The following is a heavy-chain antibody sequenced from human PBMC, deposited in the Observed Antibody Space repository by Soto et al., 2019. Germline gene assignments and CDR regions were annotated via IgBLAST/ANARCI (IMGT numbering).Heavy chain of an antibody. V-gene: IGHV1-8*01. J-gene: IGHJ4*02. Sequence: ASVKVSCKASGYTFTSYDINWVRPATGQGLEWMGWMNPSSGNTGYAQKFQGRVTMTRNTSISTAYMELSSLRSEDTAVYYCARGTRYFAYYDFWSGYQKNFDYWGQGTLVTVSS. CDR2: MNPSSGNT. CDR3: ARGTRYFAYYDFWSGYQKNFDY. D-gene: IGHD3-3*01. CDR1: GYTFTSYD.